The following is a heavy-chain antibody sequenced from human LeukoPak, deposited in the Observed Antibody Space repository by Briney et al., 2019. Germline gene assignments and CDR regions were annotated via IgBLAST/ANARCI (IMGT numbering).Heavy chain of an antibody. D-gene: IGHD6-13*01. Sequence: GGSLRLSCAASGFTFSSYAMHWVRQAPGKGLEWVAVISYDGSNKYYADSAKGRFTISRDNSKNTLYLQMNSLRAEDTAVYYCARDIAAAGTGMTNWFDPWGQGTLVTVSS. CDR2: ISYDGSNK. V-gene: IGHV3-30-3*01. CDR3: ARDIAAAGTGMTNWFDP. J-gene: IGHJ5*02. CDR1: GFTFSSYA.